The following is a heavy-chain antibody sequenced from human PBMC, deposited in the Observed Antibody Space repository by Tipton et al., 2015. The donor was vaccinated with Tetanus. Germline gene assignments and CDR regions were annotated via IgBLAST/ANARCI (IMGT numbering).Heavy chain of an antibody. CDR3: AREMVRGVQDY. CDR2: IYYSGSP. Sequence: LRLSCTVSGGSISSGGYYWSWIRQHPGKGLEWIGYIYYSGSPYYNPSLKSRVTISVDTSKNQFSLKLSSVTAADTAVYYCAREMVRGVQDYWGQGTLVTVSS. D-gene: IGHD3-10*01. J-gene: IGHJ4*02. CDR1: GGSISSGGYY. V-gene: IGHV4-31*03.